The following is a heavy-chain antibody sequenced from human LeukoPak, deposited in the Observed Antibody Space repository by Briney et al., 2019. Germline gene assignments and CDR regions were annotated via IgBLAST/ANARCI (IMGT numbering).Heavy chain of an antibody. V-gene: IGHV4-39*07. CDR2: IYYSGST. CDR1: GGSISSGSHS. Sequence: PSETLSLTCSVSGGSISSGSHSWGWIRQSPGKGLEWIGSIYYSGSTFYNPSLKSRVTISVDRSKNQFSLKLSSVTAADTAVFYCARDGKRTSMITSGGARPHYFDYWGQGALVTVSS. CDR3: ARDGKRTSMITSGGARPHYFDY. D-gene: IGHD3-16*01. J-gene: IGHJ4*02.